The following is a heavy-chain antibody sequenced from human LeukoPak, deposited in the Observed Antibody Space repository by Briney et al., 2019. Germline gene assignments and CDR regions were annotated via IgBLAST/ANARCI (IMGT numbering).Heavy chain of an antibody. CDR3: AKVLGSSSWYSLGY. D-gene: IGHD6-13*01. Sequence: GGSLRLSCAASGFTFDNYAMHWVSHAPGKRLEWVSLISGGGGSTSYADSVKGRFTISRDNNKGSLYLQMNSLRTEDTALYYCAKVLGSSSWYSLGYWGQGILVTVSS. CDR2: ISGGGGST. V-gene: IGHV3-43*02. CDR1: GFTFDNYA. J-gene: IGHJ4*02.